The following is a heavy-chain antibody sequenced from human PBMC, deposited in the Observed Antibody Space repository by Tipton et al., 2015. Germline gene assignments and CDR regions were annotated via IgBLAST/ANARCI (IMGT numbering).Heavy chain of an antibody. CDR1: GGSFTGYY. Sequence: TLSLTCAVYGGSFTGYYWSWIRQTPGKGLEWIGHIYYSGSTNYNPSLKSRVTISIDTSKNQFSLKLSSVTAADTAVYYCARGGNNWFDPWGQGTLVTVSS. CDR3: ARGGNNWFDP. D-gene: IGHD2-15*01. CDR2: IYYSGST. J-gene: IGHJ5*02. V-gene: IGHV4-59*01.